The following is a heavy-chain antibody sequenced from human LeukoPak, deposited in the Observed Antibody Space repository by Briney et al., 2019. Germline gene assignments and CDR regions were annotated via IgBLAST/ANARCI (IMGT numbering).Heavy chain of an antibody. Sequence: ASVKVSCKASGYTFTGFYMHWVRQAPGQGLEWMGWINPNSGDTNYAQKFQGRVTMTRDTSISTAYMELSRLRSDDTAVWYCATNLIAATFDSWGQGTLVTVSS. V-gene: IGHV1-2*02. J-gene: IGHJ4*02. CDR3: ATNLIAATFDS. CDR1: GYTFTGFY. D-gene: IGHD6-13*01. CDR2: INPNSGDT.